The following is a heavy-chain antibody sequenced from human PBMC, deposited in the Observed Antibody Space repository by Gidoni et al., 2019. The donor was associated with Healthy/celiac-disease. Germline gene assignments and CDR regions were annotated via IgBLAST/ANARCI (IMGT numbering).Heavy chain of an antibody. CDR2: IYYSGST. J-gene: IGHJ2*01. V-gene: IGHV4-39*01. Sequence: QLQLQESGPGLVKPSETLSLTCTVSGGSISSRSYYWGWIRQPPGKGLEWIGSIYYSGSTYYNPSLKSRVTISVDTSKNQFSLKLSSVTAADTAVYYCARTYYGDYPAGYFDLWGRGTLVTVSS. D-gene: IGHD4-17*01. CDR1: GGSISSRSYY. CDR3: ARTYYGDYPAGYFDL.